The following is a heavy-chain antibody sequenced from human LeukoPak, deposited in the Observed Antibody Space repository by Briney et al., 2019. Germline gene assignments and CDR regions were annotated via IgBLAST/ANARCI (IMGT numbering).Heavy chain of an antibody. CDR3: ATPYGSSLSDYYFGMDV. V-gene: IGHV1-24*01. D-gene: IGHD3-10*01. CDR1: GYTHTELS. CDR2: FDPEDGET. J-gene: IGHJ6*04. Sequence: ASLKVACKVSGYTHTELSMHWLRQAPGKGREWMGGFDPEDGETIYAQKFQGRVPMTEDTSTDTAYMELSSLRSEDTAVYYCATPYGSSLSDYYFGMDVWGKGTTVTVSS.